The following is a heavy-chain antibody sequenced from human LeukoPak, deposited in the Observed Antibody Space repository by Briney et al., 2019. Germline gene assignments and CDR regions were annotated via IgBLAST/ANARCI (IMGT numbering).Heavy chain of an antibody. CDR1: GFTFSNYG. CDR3: AKSKGSGWYFDS. Sequence: GGSLRLSCAASGFTFSNYGMHWVRQAPGKGLEWVAFIRFDGSKKYYADSVKGRFTISRDNSRSTLYLQMNSLRVEDTAVYYCAKSKGSGWYFDSWGQGTLVTVSS. CDR2: IRFDGSKK. V-gene: IGHV3-30*02. D-gene: IGHD6-19*01. J-gene: IGHJ4*02.